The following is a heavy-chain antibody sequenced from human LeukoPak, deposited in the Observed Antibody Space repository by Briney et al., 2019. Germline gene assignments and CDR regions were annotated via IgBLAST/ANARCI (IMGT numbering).Heavy chain of an antibody. CDR3: AKYSYGSGSYSFLD. J-gene: IGHJ1*01. V-gene: IGHV4-30-4*08. CDR1: GGSISSGDYY. CDR2: IYYSGNT. Sequence: SETLSLTCSVSGGSISSGDYYWSWIRQLPGKGLEWIGYIYYSGNTYFNPSLKSRVTISVDTSKNQFSLKLSSVTAADTAVYYCAKYSYGSGSYSFLDWGQGTLVTVSS. D-gene: IGHD3-10*01.